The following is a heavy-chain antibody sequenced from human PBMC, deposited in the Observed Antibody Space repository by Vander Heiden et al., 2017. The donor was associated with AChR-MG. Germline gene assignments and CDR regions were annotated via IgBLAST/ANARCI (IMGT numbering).Heavy chain of an antibody. V-gene: IGHV1-69*06. CDR2: IIPIFGTA. Sequence: QVQLVQSGAEVKKPGSSVKVSCKASGGTFSSYAISWVRQAPGQGLEWMEGIIPIFGTANYAQKFQGRVTITADKSTSTAYMELSSLRSEDTAVYYCARGRITILHYYYYGMDVWGQGTTVTVSS. D-gene: IGHD3-3*01. J-gene: IGHJ6*02. CDR3: ARGRITILHYYYYGMDV. CDR1: GGTFSSYA.